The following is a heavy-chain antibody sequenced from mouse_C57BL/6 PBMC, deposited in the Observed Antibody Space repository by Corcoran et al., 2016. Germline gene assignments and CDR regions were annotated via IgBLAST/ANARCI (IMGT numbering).Heavy chain of an antibody. CDR3: ARCYYEFDY. Sequence: EVQLQQSGPELVKPGASVKISCKASGYTFTDYYMNWVKQSHGKSLEWIGDINPNNGGTSYNQKFKGKATLTVDKSSSTAYMELRSLTSEDSAVYYCARCYYEFDYWGQGTTLTVSS. CDR2: INPNNGGT. CDR1: GYTFTDYY. J-gene: IGHJ2*01. D-gene: IGHD1-1*01. V-gene: IGHV1-26*01.